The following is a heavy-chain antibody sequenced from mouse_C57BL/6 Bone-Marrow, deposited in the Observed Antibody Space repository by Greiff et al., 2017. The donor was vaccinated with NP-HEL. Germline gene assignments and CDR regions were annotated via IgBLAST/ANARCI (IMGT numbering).Heavy chain of an antibody. V-gene: IGHV1-19*01. Sequence: EVQLQQSGPVLVKPGASVKMSCKASGYTFTDYYMNWVKQSHGKSLEWIGVINPYNGGTSYNQKFKGKATLTVDKSSSTAYMELNSLTSEDSAVYYCARGANWEDYWGQGTTLTVSS. CDR2: INPYNGGT. D-gene: IGHD4-1*01. J-gene: IGHJ2*01. CDR1: GYTFTDYY. CDR3: ARGANWEDY.